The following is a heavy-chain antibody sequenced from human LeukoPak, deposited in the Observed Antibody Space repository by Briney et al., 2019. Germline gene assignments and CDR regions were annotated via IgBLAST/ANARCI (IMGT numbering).Heavy chain of an antibody. Sequence: PSETLSLTCNVSGGSISSYYLNWIRQPPGQGLEWIGYMYYSGGAKYNPSLKSRVTKSVDTSKNQSALKLSSVTAAGTVVYYCERRTTSNWFDPWGQGTLVTVSS. CDR2: MYYSGGA. CDR1: GGSISSYY. D-gene: IGHD1-1*01. J-gene: IGHJ5*02. CDR3: ERRTTSNWFDP. V-gene: IGHV4-59*08.